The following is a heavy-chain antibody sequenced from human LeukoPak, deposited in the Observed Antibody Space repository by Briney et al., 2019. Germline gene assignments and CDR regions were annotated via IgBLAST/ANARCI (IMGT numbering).Heavy chain of an antibody. J-gene: IGHJ4*02. Sequence: GGSLRLSCAASGFTFSGYDMHWVRQAPGKGLEWVAFIRYDGSNKYYADSVKGRFSISRDNSKNTLFLQMNSLRAEDTAVYYCARDSSTYYYGSGSYGGSVDYWGQGTLVTVSS. CDR2: IRYDGSNK. D-gene: IGHD3-10*01. V-gene: IGHV3-30*02. CDR3: ARDSSTYYYGSGSYGGSVDY. CDR1: GFTFSGYD.